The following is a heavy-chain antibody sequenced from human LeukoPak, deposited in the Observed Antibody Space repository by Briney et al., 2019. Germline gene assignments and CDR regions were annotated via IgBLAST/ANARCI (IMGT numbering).Heavy chain of an antibody. CDR2: VYYSGST. V-gene: IGHV4-31*03. CDR1: GGSISSGGYY. Sequence: PSQTLSLTCTVSGGSISSGGYYWSWIRQHPGKGLEWIGYVYYSGSTYYNPSLKSRVTISVDTSKNQFSLKLSSVTAADTAVYYCARHEYAVAGIFDYWGQGTLVTVSS. CDR3: ARHEYAVAGIFDY. J-gene: IGHJ4*02. D-gene: IGHD6-19*01.